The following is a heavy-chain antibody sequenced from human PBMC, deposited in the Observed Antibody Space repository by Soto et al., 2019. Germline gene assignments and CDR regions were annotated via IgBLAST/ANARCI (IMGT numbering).Heavy chain of an antibody. D-gene: IGHD3-10*01. CDR1: GGSMSEYF. V-gene: IGHV4-59*01. CDR2: IHYLGST. Sequence: SETLSLTCSVSGGSMSEYFWSWNRQSPGKGLEWIGYIHYLGSTDYNPSLKSRVTISVDTSKRQFSLRLTSVTAADTAVYYCARDGYDGSGSPYPAYWGPGTKVTVYS. J-gene: IGHJ4*02. CDR3: ARDGYDGSGSPYPAY.